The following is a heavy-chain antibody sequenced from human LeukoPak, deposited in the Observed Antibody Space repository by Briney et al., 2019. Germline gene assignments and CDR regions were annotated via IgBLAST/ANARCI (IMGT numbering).Heavy chain of an antibody. J-gene: IGHJ4*02. Sequence: ASVKVSCKASGYTFTGYYMHWVRQAPGQGLEWMGWINTNTGNPTYAQGFTGRFVFSLDTSVSTAYLQISSLKAEDTAVYYCARAGSMITFGGVTNDYWGQGTLVTVSS. D-gene: IGHD3-16*01. CDR1: GYTFTGYY. CDR3: ARAGSMITFGGVTNDY. V-gene: IGHV7-4-1*02. CDR2: INTNTGNP.